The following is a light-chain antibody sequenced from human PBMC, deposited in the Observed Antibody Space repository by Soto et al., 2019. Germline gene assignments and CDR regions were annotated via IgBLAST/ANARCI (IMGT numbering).Light chain of an antibody. J-gene: IGKJ4*02. CDR3: QNYNSAPLT. Sequence: DIQMTQSPSSLSASVGDRVTITCRGSQGISKYLAWYQQKPGKVPKVQIYAPSTLQSGVPSRFSGSGAGTEFTLTISSLQPEDGATYYCQNYNSAPLTFGGGTKVEIK. V-gene: IGKV1-27*01. CDR1: QGISKY. CDR2: APS.